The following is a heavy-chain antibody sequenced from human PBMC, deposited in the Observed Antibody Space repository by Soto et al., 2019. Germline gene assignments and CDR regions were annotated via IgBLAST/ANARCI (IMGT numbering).Heavy chain of an antibody. CDR3: AKVADPFSARDV. J-gene: IGHJ6*02. V-gene: IGHV3-30*18. CDR2: ISNDGSNK. Sequence: PGGSLRLSCAASGFTFSDFAMHWVRQAPGKGLEWVAVISNDGSNKYHTDSVRGRFTISRDNSKNTLYLQMKSLRAEDTSVYYCAKVADPFSARDVWGQGSPVTVSS. CDR1: GFTFSDFA.